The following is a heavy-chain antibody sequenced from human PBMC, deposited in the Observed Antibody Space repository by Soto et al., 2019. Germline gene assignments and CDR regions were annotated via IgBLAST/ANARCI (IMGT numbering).Heavy chain of an antibody. CDR2: ISGSGGST. D-gene: IGHD1-26*01. J-gene: IGHJ4*02. V-gene: IGHV3-23*01. CDR1: GFTFSSYA. CDR3: AKDREMAGPYYFDY. Sequence: EVQLLESGGGLVQPGGSVRLSCAASGFTFSSYAKSWVRQAPGKGLEWVSAISGSGGSTYYADSVKGRFIISRDNSKNTLYLQMNSRRAEDTAVYYCAKDREMAGPYYFDYWGQGTLVTVSS.